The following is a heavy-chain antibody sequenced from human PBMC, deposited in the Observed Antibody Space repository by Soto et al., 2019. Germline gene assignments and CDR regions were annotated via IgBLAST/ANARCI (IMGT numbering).Heavy chain of an antibody. Sequence: EAQLVESGGGLVKPGGSLRLSCAASGFTFTRYSMNWVRQAPGKVLEWVSSISSTTNYIYDGDSMKGRFTISRDNAKNSLYLEMNSLRAEDTSVYYCARESEDLTSNLDYWGQGTLVTVSS. CDR3: ARESEDLTSNLDY. CDR1: GFTFTRYS. V-gene: IGHV3-21*06. CDR2: ISSTTNYI. J-gene: IGHJ4*02.